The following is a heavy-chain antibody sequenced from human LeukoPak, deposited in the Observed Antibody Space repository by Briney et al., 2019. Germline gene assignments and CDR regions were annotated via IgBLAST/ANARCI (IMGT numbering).Heavy chain of an antibody. D-gene: IGHD2-15*01. J-gene: IGHJ4*02. V-gene: IGHV3-11*01. Sequence: GGSLRLSCAASGFTFSDYNMNWVRQVPGKGLESVSYMSRSGDIIYYADSVKGRFTISRDSSKNTLFLQMNRLRPEDAAVYYCAKAPVTTCRGAFCYPFDYWGLGTLVTVSS. CDR1: GFTFSDYN. CDR2: MSRSGDII. CDR3: AKAPVTTCRGAFCYPFDY.